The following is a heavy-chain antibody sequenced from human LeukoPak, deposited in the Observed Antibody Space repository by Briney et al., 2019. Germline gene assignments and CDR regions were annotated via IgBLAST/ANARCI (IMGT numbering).Heavy chain of an antibody. V-gene: IGHV3-23*01. J-gene: IGHJ6*03. CDR3: AKEAIPAAILYYYYMDV. D-gene: IGHD2-2*01. CDR1: GFSFSTYA. CDR2: ISGSGGST. Sequence: GGSLRLSCAASGFSFSTYAMSWVRQAPGKGLEWVSAISGSGGSTYYAVSVKGRFTVSRDNSKNTLYLQMNSLRAEDTATYYCAKEAIPAAILYYYYMDVWGKGTTVTVSS.